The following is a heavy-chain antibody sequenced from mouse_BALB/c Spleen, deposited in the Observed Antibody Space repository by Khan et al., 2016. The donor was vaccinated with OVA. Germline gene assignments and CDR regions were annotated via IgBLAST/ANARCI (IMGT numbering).Heavy chain of an antibody. CDR3: AREGAYYRSDGWFAY. J-gene: IGHJ3*01. Sequence: QVRLQQSGAELARPGASVKMSCKASGYTFTTYTIHWVKQRPGQGLEWIGYIIPSDDYTNYNQKFKDRATLTADKSSSTAYMQLSSLTSEDSAVYYCAREGAYYRSDGWFAYWGQEPLVTVSA. CDR1: GYTFTTYT. V-gene: IGHV1-4*01. D-gene: IGHD2-14*01. CDR2: IIPSDDYT.